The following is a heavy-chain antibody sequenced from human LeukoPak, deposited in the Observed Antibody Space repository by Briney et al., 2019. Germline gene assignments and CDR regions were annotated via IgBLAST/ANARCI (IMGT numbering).Heavy chain of an antibody. J-gene: IGHJ4*02. CDR2: INAGKGNT. V-gene: IGHV1-3*01. CDR1: GHTFTRYA. Sequence: ASVKVSCKAAGHTFTRYAIHWVRQAPGQRPEWMGWINAGKGNTQYSQKIQDRVTITRDTSASTAYMELSSLRSEDTAVYYCVRLGDYFDYWGQGTLVTVSS. CDR3: VRLGDYFDY.